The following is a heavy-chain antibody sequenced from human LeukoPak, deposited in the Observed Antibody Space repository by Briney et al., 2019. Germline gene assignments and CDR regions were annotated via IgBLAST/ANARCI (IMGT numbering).Heavy chain of an antibody. V-gene: IGHV3-48*02. Sequence: GGSLRLSCTVSGFPFSTYSMNWVRQAPGKGLEWISYISSSTKTIYYADSVRGRFTISRDNGKTSLFLQVTSLRDEDTAVYYCARDRYGDSVALDFWYFDLWGRGTLVTVSS. J-gene: IGHJ2*01. CDR3: ARDRYGDSVALDFWYFDL. D-gene: IGHD4-17*01. CDR2: ISSSTKTI. CDR1: GFPFSTYS.